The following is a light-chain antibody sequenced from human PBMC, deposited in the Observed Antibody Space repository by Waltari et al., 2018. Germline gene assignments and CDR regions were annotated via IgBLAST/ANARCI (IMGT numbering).Light chain of an antibody. V-gene: IGLV2-8*01. Sequence: QSALTHPPPASGSPGETSTTSCTGTTNDVGHYNYVSCYQQPPGKAPKLMIYEVSMRPSGVPDRFSGSKSDNTASLTVSGLQSEDEADYYCSSFAGNNNVVFGGGTKLTVL. CDR3: SSFAGNNNVV. CDR1: TNDVGHYNY. J-gene: IGLJ2*01. CDR2: EVS.